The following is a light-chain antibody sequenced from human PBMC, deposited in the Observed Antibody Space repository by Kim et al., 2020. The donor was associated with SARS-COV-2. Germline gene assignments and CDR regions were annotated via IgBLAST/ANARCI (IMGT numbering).Light chain of an antibody. CDR1: QSISIW. Sequence: DIQMTQSPSTLSASVGDRVTITCRASQSISIWLAWYQQKPGNAPKLLVYMASTLESGVPSRFSGSGSGTEFALTISSLQPDDFATYYCQQYNSYSRTFGQGTKVDIK. J-gene: IGKJ1*01. CDR3: QQYNSYSRT. CDR2: MAS. V-gene: IGKV1-5*03.